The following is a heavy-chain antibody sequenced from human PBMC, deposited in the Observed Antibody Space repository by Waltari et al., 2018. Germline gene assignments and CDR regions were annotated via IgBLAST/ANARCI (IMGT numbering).Heavy chain of an antibody. Sequence: QVQRQESGPGLVKPSETVSRTGTVAGGSISSYYWSWIRQPPGKGLEWIGYIYYSGSTNYNPSLKSRVTISVDTSKNQFSLKLSSVTAADTAVYYCARCGYIAAAGFDPWGQGTLVTVSS. J-gene: IGHJ5*02. CDR1: GGSISSYY. CDR3: ARCGYIAAAGFDP. D-gene: IGHD6-13*01. V-gene: IGHV4-59*01. CDR2: IYYSGST.